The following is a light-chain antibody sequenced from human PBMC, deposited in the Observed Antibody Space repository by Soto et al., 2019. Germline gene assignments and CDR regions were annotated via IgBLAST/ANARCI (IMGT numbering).Light chain of an antibody. CDR2: AAS. V-gene: IGKV1-39*01. J-gene: IGKJ5*01. CDR3: QQSYSSPPT. CDR1: QSISNH. Sequence: DIQMTQSPSSLSASVEDRVIITCRASQSISNHLNWYQQKPGKAPKLLIFAASSLQSGVPSRFSGSRSGPDLTLTISSLQPEDFATYYCQQSYSSPPTFGQGTRLEIK.